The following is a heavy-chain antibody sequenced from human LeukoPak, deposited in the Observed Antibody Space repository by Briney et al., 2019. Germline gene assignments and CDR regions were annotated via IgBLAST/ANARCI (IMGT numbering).Heavy chain of an antibody. J-gene: IGHJ6*02. CDR3: ARRRYGTGMDV. D-gene: IGHD3-10*01. Sequence: GGSQRLSCTASGFIFSNYYMGWVRQAPGKGLEWVANIIEDGSKKYYVDSVEGRFTISRDNAKNSVYLQMNSLRAEDTGLYYCARRRYGTGMDVWGQGTTVTVSS. CDR1: GFIFSNYY. CDR2: IIEDGSKK. V-gene: IGHV3-7*01.